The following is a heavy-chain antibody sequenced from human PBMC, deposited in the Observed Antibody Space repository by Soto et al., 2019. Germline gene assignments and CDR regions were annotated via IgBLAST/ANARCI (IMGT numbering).Heavy chain of an antibody. CDR2: IIPIFGTA. CDR3: ARGIQPWLLTFDI. Sequence: ASVKVSCKASGGTFSSYAISWVRQAPGQGLEWMGGIIPIFGTANYAQKFQGRVTITADESTSTAYMELSSLRSEDTAVYYCARGIQPWLLTFDIWGQGTMVTVSS. J-gene: IGHJ3*02. D-gene: IGHD5-18*01. CDR1: GGTFSSYA. V-gene: IGHV1-69*13.